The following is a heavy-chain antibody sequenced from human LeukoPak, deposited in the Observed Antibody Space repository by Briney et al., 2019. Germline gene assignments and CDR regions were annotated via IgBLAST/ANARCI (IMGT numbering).Heavy chain of an antibody. D-gene: IGHD1-7*01. Sequence: SETLSLTCTVSGGSISSSNYYWGWLRQPPGKGLGWIGCFYYSGATYYNPSLKSRVSIPVDTSKNHFSLKLSSVTAADTAVYYCARVGDLGITGATGAFDCWGQGTLVTVSS. J-gene: IGHJ4*02. CDR2: FYYSGAT. CDR3: ARVGDLGITGATGAFDC. V-gene: IGHV4-39*02. CDR1: GGSISSSNYY.